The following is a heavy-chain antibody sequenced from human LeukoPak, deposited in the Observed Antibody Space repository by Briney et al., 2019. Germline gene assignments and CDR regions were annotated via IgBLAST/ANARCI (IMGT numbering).Heavy chain of an antibody. CDR1: GFSVTAYG. CDR2: IQWDGSNK. V-gene: IGHV3-30*02. J-gene: IGHJ4*02. D-gene: IGHD1-26*01. CDR3: ARREAVGAMSDFDD. Sequence: PGGSLRLSCAASGFSVTAYGIHWARQAPGKGLEWVATIQWDGSNKYYVDPVKGRFTVSRDNSKNTVYLQMNSLRSEDTAVYYCARREAVGAMSDFDDWGQGTLVTVSS.